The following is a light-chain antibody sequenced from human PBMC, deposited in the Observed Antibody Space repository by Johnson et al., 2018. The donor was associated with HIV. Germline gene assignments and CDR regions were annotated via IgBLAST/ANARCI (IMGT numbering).Light chain of an antibody. J-gene: IGLJ1*01. CDR1: SSNIGRNY. V-gene: IGLV1-51*01. CDR2: DNN. Sequence: QPVLTQPPSVSAAPGQKVTISCSGSSSNIGRNYVSWYQQLPGTAPKLLIFDNNKRPSGIPDRFSGSKSGTSATLGITGLQTGDEADYYCGTWDSSLSAYVFGTGTKVTGL. CDR3: GTWDSSLSAYV.